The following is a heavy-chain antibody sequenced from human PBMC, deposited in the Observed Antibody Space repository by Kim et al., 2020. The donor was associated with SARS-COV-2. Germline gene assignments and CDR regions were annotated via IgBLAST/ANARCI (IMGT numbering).Heavy chain of an antibody. CDR2: INPSGGST. CDR3: AREGWGDGYNLGELDY. Sequence: ASVKVSCKASGYTFTSYYMHWVRQAPGQGLEWMGIINPSGGSTSYAQKFQGRVTMTRDTSTSTVYMELSSLRSEDTAVYYCAREGWGDGYNLGELDYWGQGTLVTVSS. V-gene: IGHV1-46*01. CDR1: GYTFTSYY. J-gene: IGHJ4*02. D-gene: IGHD3-16*01.